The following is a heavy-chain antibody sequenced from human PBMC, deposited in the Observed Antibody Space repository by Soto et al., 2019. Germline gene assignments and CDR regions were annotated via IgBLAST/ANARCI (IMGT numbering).Heavy chain of an antibody. D-gene: IGHD6-13*01. V-gene: IGHV4-31*03. CDR2: IYYSGST. J-gene: IGHJ6*02. CDR1: GGSISSGGYY. Sequence: PSETLSLTCTVSGGSISSGGYYWSWIRQHPGKGLEWIGYIYYSGSTYYNPSLKSRVTISVDTSKNQFSLKLSSVTAADTAVYYCARGGSGIAAAGTSSYYYYGMDVWGQGTTVT. CDR3: ARGGSGIAAAGTSSYYYYGMDV.